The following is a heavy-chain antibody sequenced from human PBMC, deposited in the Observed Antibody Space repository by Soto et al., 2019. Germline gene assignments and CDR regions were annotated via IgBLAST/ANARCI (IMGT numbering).Heavy chain of an antibody. CDR1: GFIFSEST. Sequence: PAASLRLSCSASGFIFSESTIYWVRQVPGKGLEAISAVSTSRRSTYYADSVKDRFTISRDNSKNTLFLQMGSLRPEDTAIYYCVKQAHGLDGVAFDYWGQGTQVTVSS. V-gene: IGHV3-64D*06. D-gene: IGHD2-15*01. CDR2: VSTSRRST. CDR3: VKQAHGLDGVAFDY. J-gene: IGHJ4*02.